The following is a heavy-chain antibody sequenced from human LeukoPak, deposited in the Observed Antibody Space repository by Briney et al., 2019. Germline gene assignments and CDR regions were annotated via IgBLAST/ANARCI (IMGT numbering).Heavy chain of an antibody. CDR2: ISSSSSTI. Sequence: PGGSLRLSCAASGFTFSSYSMNWVRQAPGKGLEWVSYISSSSSTIYYADSVKGRFTISRDNAKNSLYLQMNSLRDEDTAVYYCARALLAYCGGDCLSGGLRNFDYWGQGTLVTVSS. CDR1: GFTFSSYS. V-gene: IGHV3-48*02. D-gene: IGHD2-21*02. CDR3: ARALLAYCGGDCLSGGLRNFDY. J-gene: IGHJ4*02.